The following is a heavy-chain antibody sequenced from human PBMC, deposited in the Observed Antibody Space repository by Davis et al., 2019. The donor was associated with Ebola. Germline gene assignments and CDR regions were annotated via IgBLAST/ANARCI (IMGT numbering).Heavy chain of an antibody. CDR3: ARQSHDSDIVVVPAANAFDI. CDR2: IYPGDSDT. Sequence: ESLKISCKGSGYSFTSYWIGWVRQMPGKGLEWMGIIYPGDSDTRYSPSFQGQVTISADKSISTAYLQWSSLKASDTAMYYCARQSHDSDIVVVPAANAFDIWGQGTMVTVSS. V-gene: IGHV5-51*01. D-gene: IGHD2-2*01. J-gene: IGHJ3*02. CDR1: GYSFTSYW.